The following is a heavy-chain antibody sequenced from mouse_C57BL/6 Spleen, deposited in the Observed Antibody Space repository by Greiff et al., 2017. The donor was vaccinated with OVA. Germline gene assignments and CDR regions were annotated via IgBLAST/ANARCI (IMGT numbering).Heavy chain of an antibody. V-gene: IGHV3-8*01. CDR2: ISSSGST. J-gene: IGHJ4*01. Sequence: EVKLMESGPGLAKPSQTLSLTCSVTGYSITSDYWNWIRKFPGNKLEYMGYISSSGSTYYNPSLKSRISITRDTTKNQYYLQLNSVTTEDTATDYCARYGYGSAGYAMDYWGQGTSVTVSS. CDR3: ARYGYGSAGYAMDY. D-gene: IGHD1-1*01. CDR1: GYSITSDY.